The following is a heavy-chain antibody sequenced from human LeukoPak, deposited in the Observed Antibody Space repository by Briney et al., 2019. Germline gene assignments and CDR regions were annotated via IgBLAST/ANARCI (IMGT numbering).Heavy chain of an antibody. Sequence: ASVKVSCKGSGYTFTSYYMHWVRQAPGQGLEWMGIINPSGGSTSYAQKFQGRVTMTRDMSTSTVYMELSSLRSEDTAVYYCAVPQTNYYDSSSRYYYYYMDVWGKGTTVTVSS. V-gene: IGHV1-46*01. J-gene: IGHJ6*03. CDR2: INPSGGST. CDR1: GYTFTSYY. D-gene: IGHD3-22*01. CDR3: AVPQTNYYDSSSRYYYYYMDV.